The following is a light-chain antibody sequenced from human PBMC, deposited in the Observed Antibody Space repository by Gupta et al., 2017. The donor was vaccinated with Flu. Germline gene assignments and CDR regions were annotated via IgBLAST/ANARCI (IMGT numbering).Light chain of an antibody. Sequence: QSVLTQPPSVSGAPGQRVTISCTGSSSNIGAGYDVHWYRHLPGAAPGLFIHDNTNRPSGVPDRFSGSKSGTSASLAITGLQAEDEADYYCQSYDSSLSGYVFGTGTKVTVL. CDR2: DNT. CDR3: QSYDSSLSGYV. J-gene: IGLJ1*01. V-gene: IGLV1-40*01. CDR1: SSNIGAGYD.